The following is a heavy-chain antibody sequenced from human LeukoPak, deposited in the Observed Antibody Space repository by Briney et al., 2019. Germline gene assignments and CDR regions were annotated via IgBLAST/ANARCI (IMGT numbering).Heavy chain of an antibody. Sequence: GGSLRLXCAASGFTFSSYEMSWIRQAPGKALEWVSYISSSGSTIYYADSVKGRFTISRDNAKNSLYLQMNSLRAEDTAVYYCARTVAGAYYYYYYMDVWGKGTTVTVSS. J-gene: IGHJ6*03. D-gene: IGHD6-19*01. V-gene: IGHV3-48*03. CDR1: GFTFSSYE. CDR2: ISSSGSTI. CDR3: ARTVAGAYYYYYYMDV.